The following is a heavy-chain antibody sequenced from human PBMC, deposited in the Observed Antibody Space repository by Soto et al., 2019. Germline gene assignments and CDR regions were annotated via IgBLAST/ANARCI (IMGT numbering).Heavy chain of an antibody. CDR1: GFTFTAYA. CDR3: AKDLRNIGARPWFKCFDD. Sequence: ESGGGLVQPGGSLRLSCEVSGFTFTAYAMNWVRQAPGKGLEWVAGITSSGSGTFYADSVKGRFTISRDNFRNTLYLELSTVREDDTAVYFCAKDLRNIGARPWFKCFDDWGQGTLVTVSS. V-gene: IGHV3-23*01. J-gene: IGHJ4*02. CDR2: ITSSGSGT. D-gene: IGHD6-6*01.